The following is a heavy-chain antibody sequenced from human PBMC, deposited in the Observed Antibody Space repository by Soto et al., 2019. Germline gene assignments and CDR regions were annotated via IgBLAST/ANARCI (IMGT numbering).Heavy chain of an antibody. CDR1: GFPFSTYW. D-gene: IGHD1-20*01. Sequence: EVQLVQSGGGLVQPGGSLRLSCAASGFPFSTYWMHWVRQAPGKGLVWVSRISSDGSSTNYADFVKGRFTISRDNAKNTLYLQMNRLRAEDTAVYYCARHMTGTTGIFDYWGPGTPVTVSS. J-gene: IGHJ4*02. CDR3: ARHMTGTTGIFDY. CDR2: ISSDGSST. V-gene: IGHV3-74*01.